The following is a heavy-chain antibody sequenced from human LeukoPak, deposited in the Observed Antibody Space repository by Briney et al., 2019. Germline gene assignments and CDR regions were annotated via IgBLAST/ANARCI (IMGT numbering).Heavy chain of an antibody. D-gene: IGHD6-6*01. J-gene: IGHJ6*03. V-gene: IGHV1-69*05. CDR3: ARHPYSSSGDYGPDYFYMDV. CDR2: IIPIFGTT. Sequence: GASLKVSCKASGGTFSSYAFNWVRQAPGQGLEWMGRIIPIFGTTTYAQKFQGRVTITTDESTSTAYMEVSRLRSEDTAVYYCARHPYSSSGDYGPDYFYMDVWGKGTTVTVSS. CDR1: GGTFSSYA.